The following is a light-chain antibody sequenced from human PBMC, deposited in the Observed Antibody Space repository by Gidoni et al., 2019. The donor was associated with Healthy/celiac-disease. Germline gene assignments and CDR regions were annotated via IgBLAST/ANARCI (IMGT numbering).Light chain of an antibody. J-gene: IGLJ2*01. Sequence: FMLTQPHSVSESPGKTVTISCTRSSGSIASNYVQWYQQRPGSSPTTVIYEDNQRPSGVPDRFSGSIDSSSNSASLTISGLKTEDEADYYCQSYDSYVVFGGGTKLTVL. CDR2: EDN. CDR3: QSYDSYVV. CDR1: SGSIASNY. V-gene: IGLV6-57*01.